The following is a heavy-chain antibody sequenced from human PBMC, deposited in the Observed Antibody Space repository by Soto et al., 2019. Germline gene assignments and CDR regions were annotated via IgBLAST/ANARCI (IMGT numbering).Heavy chain of an antibody. V-gene: IGHV1-46*01. D-gene: IGHD3-10*01. CDR2: INPSGGST. J-gene: IGHJ5*02. CDR1: GYTFTSYY. Sequence: QVQLVQSGAEVKKPGASVKVSCKASGYTFTSYYMHWVRQAPGQGLEWMGIINPSGGSTSYAQKFRGGVTMTSDTSRSTVYMELSSLRSEDTAVYYCARDELGMVRGVTVGWFDPWGQGTLVTVSS. CDR3: ARDELGMVRGVTVGWFDP.